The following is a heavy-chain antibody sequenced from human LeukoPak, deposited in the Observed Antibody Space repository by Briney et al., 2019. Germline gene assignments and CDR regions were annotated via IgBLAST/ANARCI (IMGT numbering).Heavy chain of an antibody. CDR1: GASSSNHF. D-gene: IGHD3-10*01. CDR3: ARLSFGDSHFDQ. V-gene: IGHV4-59*08. Sequence: SETLSLTCSVSGASSSNHFWSWLRQPPGKGLEWLGSISRSGHTNYNPSLKSRVTMSVATSKNHFSLNLTSVTAADTAIYYCARLSFGDSHFDQWGQGTLVSVSS. CDR2: ISRSGHT. J-gene: IGHJ4*02.